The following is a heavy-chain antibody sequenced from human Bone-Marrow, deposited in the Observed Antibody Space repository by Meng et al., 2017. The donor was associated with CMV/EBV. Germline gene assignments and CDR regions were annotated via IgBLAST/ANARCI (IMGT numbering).Heavy chain of an antibody. V-gene: IGHV1-18*01. D-gene: IGHD2-2*01. CDR2: ISAYNGNT. CDR1: GYTFTSYG. J-gene: IGHJ5*02. CDR3: ALLAIVLAAMGWFDP. Sequence: ASVKVSCKASGYTFTSYGISWVRQAPGQGLEWMGWISAYNGNTNYAQKLQGRVTMTTDTFTSTAYMELRSLRSDDTAVYYFALLAIVLAAMGWFDPWGQGTLVTVSS.